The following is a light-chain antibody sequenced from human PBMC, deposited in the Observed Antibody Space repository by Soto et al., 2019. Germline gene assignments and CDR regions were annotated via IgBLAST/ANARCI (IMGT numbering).Light chain of an antibody. Sequence: QPASVSGSPGQSITISCTGTSSGVGGYNYVSWYQQHPGKAPKLMIYDVSNRPSGVSNRFSGSKSGNTASLTISGLQAEDEADYYCSSYTSSSLYVFGTGTKLTVL. CDR1: SSGVGGYNY. CDR2: DVS. CDR3: SSYTSSSLYV. J-gene: IGLJ1*01. V-gene: IGLV2-14*01.